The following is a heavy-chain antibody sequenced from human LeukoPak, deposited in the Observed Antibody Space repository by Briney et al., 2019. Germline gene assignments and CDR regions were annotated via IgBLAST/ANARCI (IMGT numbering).Heavy chain of an antibody. CDR2: MSNDGSNK. CDR1: GFTFSYYG. D-gene: IGHD5-24*01. V-gene: IGHV3-30*18. J-gene: IGHJ4*02. Sequence: GRSLRLSCAASGFTFSYYGMHWVRQAPGKGLEWVAVMSNDGSNKYYADSVKGRFTISRDNSKNTLYLQMNSLRAEDTAVYYCAKAEMATINAFSYFDYWGQGTLVTVSS. CDR3: AKAEMATINAFSYFDY.